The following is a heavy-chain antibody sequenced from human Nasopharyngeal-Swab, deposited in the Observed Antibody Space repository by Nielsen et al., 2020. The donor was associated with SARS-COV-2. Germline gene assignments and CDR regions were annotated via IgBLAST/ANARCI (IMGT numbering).Heavy chain of an antibody. Sequence: GVSLKISCAVSGFIFSGSALHWVRQASGKGLAWVGRIGDKDHNYATTYGAAVKGRFTISRDDSTNTAFLQMDSLKTEDTALYYCTTDYYFDYWGQGTLVTVSS. CDR3: TTDYYFDY. J-gene: IGHJ4*02. V-gene: IGHV3-73*01. CDR2: IGDKDHNYAT. CDR1: GFIFSGSA.